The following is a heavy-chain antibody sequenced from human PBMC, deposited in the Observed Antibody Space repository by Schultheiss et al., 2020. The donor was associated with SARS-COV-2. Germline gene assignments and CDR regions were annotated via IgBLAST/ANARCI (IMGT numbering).Heavy chain of an antibody. V-gene: IGHV4-4*07. J-gene: IGHJ4*02. CDR3: ARHLFSVYGSGSWSWDY. Sequence: SETLSLTCTVSGGSISSYYWSWIRQPAGKGLEWIGRIYTSGSTNYNPSLKSRVTISVDTSKNQFSLKLSSVTAADTAVYYCARHLFSVYGSGSWSWDYWGQKTLVTVSS. CDR1: GGSISSYY. CDR2: IYTSGST. D-gene: IGHD3-10*01.